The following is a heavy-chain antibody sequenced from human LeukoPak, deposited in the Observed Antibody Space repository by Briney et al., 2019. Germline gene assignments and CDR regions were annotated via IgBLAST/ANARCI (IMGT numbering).Heavy chain of an antibody. J-gene: IGHJ6*02. CDR3: ARQETSDVWDHYYGMDV. V-gene: IGHV4-39*01. CDR2: VYYSGST. Sequence: SETLSLTCTVSGGSISSGGYYWGWIRQPPGGGLEWIGTVYYSGSTYYSPSLKSRVTISVDTSKNQFSLKLSSVTATDTAVYYCARQETSDVWDHYYGMDVWGQGTAVTVSS. CDR1: GGSISSGGYY. D-gene: IGHD1-26*01.